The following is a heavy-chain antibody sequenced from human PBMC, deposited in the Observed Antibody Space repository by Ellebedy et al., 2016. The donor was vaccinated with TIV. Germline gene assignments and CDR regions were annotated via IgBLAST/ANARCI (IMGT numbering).Heavy chain of an antibody. V-gene: IGHV4-59*01. CDR2: IHHSGNS. Sequence: MPSETLSLTCSVSGGSINNYYWTWIRQPPGQGLEWIGDIHHSGNSHIHPSFKSRVTLSVDTSKNQFSLDMTSVTAADTATYYCARDLGRYGMDVWGQGTTVTVSS. J-gene: IGHJ6*02. CDR1: GGSINNYY. CDR3: ARDLGRYGMDV.